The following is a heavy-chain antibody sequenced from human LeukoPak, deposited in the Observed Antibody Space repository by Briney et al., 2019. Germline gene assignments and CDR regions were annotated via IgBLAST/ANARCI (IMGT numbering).Heavy chain of an antibody. CDR3: ARDLGTSAITGY. CDR1: GFTFGNYE. CDR2: ISSSGRTT. Sequence: GGSLRLSCAASGFTFGNYEMNWGRQAPGKGLEWVSYISSSGRTTHYADSVKGRFTISRDNAKNSLYLQLNSLRVEDTAVYYCARDLGTSAITGYWGQGTLVTVSS. J-gene: IGHJ4*02. D-gene: IGHD7-27*01. V-gene: IGHV3-48*03.